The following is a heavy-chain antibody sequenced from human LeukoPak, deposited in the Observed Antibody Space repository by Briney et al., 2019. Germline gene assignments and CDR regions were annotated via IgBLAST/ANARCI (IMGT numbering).Heavy chain of an antibody. J-gene: IGHJ6*03. CDR1: GFTFSSYA. Sequence: GGSLRLSCAASGFTFSSYAMSWVRQAPGKGLEWVSAISGSGGSTYYADSVKGRFTISRDNSKNTLYLQMNSLRAEDTAVYYCAKDELRFLEWLSIGDYMDVRGKGTTVTVSS. D-gene: IGHD3-3*01. V-gene: IGHV3-23*01. CDR2: ISGSGGST. CDR3: AKDELRFLEWLSIGDYMDV.